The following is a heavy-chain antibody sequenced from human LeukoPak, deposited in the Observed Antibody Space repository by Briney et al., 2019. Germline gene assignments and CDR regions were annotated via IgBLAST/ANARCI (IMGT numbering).Heavy chain of an antibody. D-gene: IGHD6-19*01. J-gene: IGHJ5*02. CDR2: ISYDGSNK. CDR1: GFTFSSYW. Sequence: GGSLRLSCAVSGFTFSSYWMSWVRQAPGKGLEWMAVISYDGSNKYYADSVKGRFTISRDNSKNTLYLQMNSLRAEDTAVYYCARDEARIGSWYSSGWLNWFDPWGQGTLVTVSS. V-gene: IGHV3-30*03. CDR3: ARDEARIGSWYSSGWLNWFDP.